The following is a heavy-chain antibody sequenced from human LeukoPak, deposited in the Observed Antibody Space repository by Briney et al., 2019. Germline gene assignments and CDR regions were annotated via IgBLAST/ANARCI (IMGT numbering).Heavy chain of an antibody. CDR2: ISGSGGST. V-gene: IGHV3-23*01. Sequence: GGSLRLSCAASGFTFSSYAMSSVRQAPEKGLEWVSSISGSGGSTYYADSVKGRFTISRDNAKNSMYLKMNSLRAEDTAVYFCARDGPYYYDSGKYFKGNDYWGQGTLVTVSS. CDR3: ARDGPYYYDSGKYFKGNDY. J-gene: IGHJ4*02. CDR1: GFTFSSYA. D-gene: IGHD3-10*01.